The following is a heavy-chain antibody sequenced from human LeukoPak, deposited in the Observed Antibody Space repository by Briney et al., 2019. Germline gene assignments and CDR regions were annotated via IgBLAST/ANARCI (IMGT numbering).Heavy chain of an antibody. CDR3: ARDANYCSSTSCHNWFDP. V-gene: IGHV3-21*01. D-gene: IGHD2-2*01. CDR2: ISSSSSYI. CDR1: GFTFSSYS. J-gene: IGHJ5*02. Sequence: GGSLRLSCAASGFTFSSYSMNWVRQAPGKGLEWVSSISSSSSYIYYADSVKGRFTISRDNDKNSLYLQMNSLRAEDTAVYYCARDANYCSSTSCHNWFDPWGQGTLVTVSS.